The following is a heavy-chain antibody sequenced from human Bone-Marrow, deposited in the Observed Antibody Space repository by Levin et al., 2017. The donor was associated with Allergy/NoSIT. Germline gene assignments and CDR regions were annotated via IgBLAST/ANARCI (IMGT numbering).Heavy chain of an antibody. Sequence: PGGSLRLSCAASGFTFSSYGMHWVRQAPGKGLEWVAVIWYDGSNKYYGDSVKGRFTISRDNSKNTLYLQMSSLRAEDTAVYYCARWGPMKIMDVWGQGITVTVS. V-gene: IGHV3-33*01. CDR3: ARWGPMKIMDV. CDR2: IWYDGSNK. CDR1: GFTFSSYG. D-gene: IGHD7-27*01. J-gene: IGHJ6*02.